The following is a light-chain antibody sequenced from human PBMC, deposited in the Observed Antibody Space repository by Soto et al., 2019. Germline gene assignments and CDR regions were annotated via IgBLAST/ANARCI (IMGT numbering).Light chain of an antibody. CDR3: QQRRT. CDR2: DAS. Sequence: EIVLTQSPATLSLSPGERATLSCRASQTVSSYLAWYQQKPGQAPMLLVYDASDRATGIPARFSGSGSGTDFTLPISSREPEEFAVYYCQQRRTFGQGTRLEIK. CDR1: QTVSSY. V-gene: IGKV3-11*01. J-gene: IGKJ5*01.